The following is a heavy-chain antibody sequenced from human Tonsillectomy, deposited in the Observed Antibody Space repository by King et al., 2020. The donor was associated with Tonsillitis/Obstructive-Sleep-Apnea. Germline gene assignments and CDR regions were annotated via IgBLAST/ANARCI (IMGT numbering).Heavy chain of an antibody. CDR2: ISWTDGSI. V-gene: IGHV3-9*01. CDR3: AKSSNYYYDSMDV. CDR1: RFTFDDYA. Sequence: VQLVESGGGLVQPGRSLRLSCAASRFTFDDYAMHWVRQAPGKGLEWVSGISWTDGSIGYADSVKGRFTISGDNAKNSLYLQMNSLRAEDTALYYCAKSSNYYYDSMDVWGKGTTVTVSS. J-gene: IGHJ6*03.